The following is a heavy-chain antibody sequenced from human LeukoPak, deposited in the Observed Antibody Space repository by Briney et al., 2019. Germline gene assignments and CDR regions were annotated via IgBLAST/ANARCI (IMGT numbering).Heavy chain of an antibody. V-gene: IGHV3-30-3*01. CDR1: GFTFSSYA. Sequence: GGSLRLSCAASGFTFSSYAMHWVRQAPGKGLEWVAVISYDGSNKYYADSVKGRFTISRDNSKNTLYLQMNSLRAEDTAVYYCARPGVAALWNYWGQGTLVTVSS. J-gene: IGHJ4*02. CDR2: ISYDGSNK. CDR3: ARPGVAALWNY. D-gene: IGHD6-6*01.